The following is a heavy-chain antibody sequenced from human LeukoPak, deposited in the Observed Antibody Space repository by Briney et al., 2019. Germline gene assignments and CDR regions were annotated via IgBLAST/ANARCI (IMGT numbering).Heavy chain of an antibody. J-gene: IGHJ4*02. Sequence: GASVKVSCKASGGTFSSYAISWVRQAPGQGLEWMGRIIPILGIANYAQKFQGRVTITADKSTSTAYMELSSLRSEDTAVYYCARDTASRYCSSTSCYTVSSGDYWGQGTLVTVSS. CDR2: IIPILGIA. V-gene: IGHV1-69*04. CDR1: GGTFSSYA. CDR3: ARDTASRYCSSTSCYTVSSGDY. D-gene: IGHD2-2*02.